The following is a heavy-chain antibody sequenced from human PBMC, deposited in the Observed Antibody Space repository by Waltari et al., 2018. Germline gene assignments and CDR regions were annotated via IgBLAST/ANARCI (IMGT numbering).Heavy chain of an antibody. CDR3: ARDVPNGYFDY. Sequence: EVHLVQSGGGLIQPGGSLRLSCGVSGCTFKNYWMTWVRQAPGKGPEWVANINQDGRDKNYVDSVEGRFTISRDNAQNSVYLQMNSLRAEDTAVYYCARDVPNGYFDYWGSGTLVTVSS. CDR2: INQDGRDK. V-gene: IGHV3-7*01. J-gene: IGHJ4*02. CDR1: GCTFKNYW. D-gene: IGHD1-1*01.